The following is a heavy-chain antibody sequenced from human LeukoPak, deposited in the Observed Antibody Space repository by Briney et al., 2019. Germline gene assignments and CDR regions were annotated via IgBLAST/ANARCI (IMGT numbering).Heavy chain of an antibody. CDR1: GGSISTYY. CDR3: ARVGYSNLDY. J-gene: IGHJ4*02. Sequence: PSETLSLTCTVSGGSISTYYWNWIRQPPGKGLEWIGYIYRSGCTNYNPSLQSRVTISVDTSKNQFSLNLSSVTAADTAVYYCARVGYSNLDYWGQGTLVTVSS. V-gene: IGHV4-59*01. D-gene: IGHD4-11*01. CDR2: IYRSGCT.